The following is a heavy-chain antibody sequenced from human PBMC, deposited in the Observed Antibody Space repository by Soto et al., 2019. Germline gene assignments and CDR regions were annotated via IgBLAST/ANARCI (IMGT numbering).Heavy chain of an antibody. CDR1: GGSFSGYY. CDR2: INHSGST. V-gene: IGHV4-34*01. J-gene: IGHJ5*02. D-gene: IGHD5-18*01. CDR3: ARGGYSYGSGWFDP. Sequence: PSETLSLTCGVYGGSFSGYYWSWIRQPPGKGLEWIGEINHSGSTNYNPSLKSRVTISVDTSKNQFSLKLSSVTAADTAVYYCARGGYSYGSGWFDPWGQGTLVTVTS.